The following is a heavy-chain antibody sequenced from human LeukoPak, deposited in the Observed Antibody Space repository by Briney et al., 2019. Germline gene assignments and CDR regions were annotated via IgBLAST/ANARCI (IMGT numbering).Heavy chain of an antibody. CDR3: ARDARVWFGDPFDY. CDR2: ISAYNGNT. CDR1: GYTFTSYG. D-gene: IGHD3-10*01. V-gene: IGHV1-18*01. J-gene: IGHJ4*02. Sequence: ASVKVSCKASGYTFTSYGISWVRQAPGQGLEWMGWISAYNGNTNYAQKLQGRVTMTTDTSTSTAYMELRSLRSDDTAVNYCARDARVWFGDPFDYWGQGTLVTVSS.